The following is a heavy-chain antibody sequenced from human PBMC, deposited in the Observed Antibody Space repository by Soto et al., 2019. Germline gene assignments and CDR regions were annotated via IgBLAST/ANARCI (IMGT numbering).Heavy chain of an antibody. Sequence: QVRLVQSGPEVKKPGASVKVSCKASGYTFINYGINWLRQAPGQGLEWMGWISGNKGNTNYAQKLQARVTMTIDTSTRTAYMAPRSLRSEDTSVYNCARVEGLAAGLYDFGSWGKGTVVTLSS. D-gene: IGHD6-13*01. CDR2: ISGNKGNT. CDR3: ARVEGLAAGLYDFGS. J-gene: IGHJ4*02. V-gene: IGHV1-18*01. CDR1: GYTFINYG.